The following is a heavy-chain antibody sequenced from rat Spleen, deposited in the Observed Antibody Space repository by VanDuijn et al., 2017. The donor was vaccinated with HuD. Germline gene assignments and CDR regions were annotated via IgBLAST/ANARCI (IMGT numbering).Heavy chain of an antibody. J-gene: IGHJ1*01. D-gene: IGHD1-11*01. V-gene: IGHV2-77*01. Sequence: QVQMKETGPGLVQTTQTLYVTCTVSGFSLTSYGVPWVRQAPGEGLEWMGVIWGDGNTNYNSALKSRLSISRNTSKSQVFLTMNSLQTDDTAVYYCAELTSDFWGPGTMVTVSS. CDR1: GFSLTSYG. CDR2: IWGDGNT. CDR3: AELTSDF.